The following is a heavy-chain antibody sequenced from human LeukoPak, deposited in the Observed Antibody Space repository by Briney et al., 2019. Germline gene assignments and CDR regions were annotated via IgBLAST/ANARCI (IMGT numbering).Heavy chain of an antibody. J-gene: IGHJ4*02. CDR2: ISGSGGST. D-gene: IGHD3-22*01. Sequence: GGSLRLSCAASGFTFSSYAMSWVRQAPGKGLEWVSGISGSGGSTYYADSVKGRFTISRDNSKNTLYLQINSLRAEDTAVYYCAKVNYYDSSGRPDYWGQGTLVTVSS. V-gene: IGHV3-23*01. CDR3: AKVNYYDSSGRPDY. CDR1: GFTFSSYA.